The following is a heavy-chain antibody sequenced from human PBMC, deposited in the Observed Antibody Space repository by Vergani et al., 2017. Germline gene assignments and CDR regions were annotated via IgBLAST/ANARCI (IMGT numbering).Heavy chain of an antibody. CDR3: AREPPLTGFFDY. CDR1: GYIFNSYY. Sequence: QVQLVQSGAAVKKPGASVKLSCKSSGYIFNSYYIHWVRQAPEQGLEWLGVISPDGFSTFYAQKFQGRVTITRDTSTSTVYVEVTSLRSDDTAVYYCAREPPLTGFFDYWGQGTLVTVSS. D-gene: IGHD3-9*01. V-gene: IGHV1-46*02. J-gene: IGHJ4*02. CDR2: ISPDGFST.